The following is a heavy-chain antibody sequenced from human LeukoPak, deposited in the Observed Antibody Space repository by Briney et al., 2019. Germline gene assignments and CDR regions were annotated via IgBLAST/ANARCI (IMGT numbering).Heavy chain of an antibody. CDR1: GFTFSSYA. Sequence: GGSLRLSCAGSGFTFSSYAMSWVRQAPGQGLEWVSVISDSGDYTSYADSVRGRFTISRDNSRNTLYLQMISLRPEDTAVYYCAKDTSIGKYCTNGVCSPFDYWGQGTLLTVSS. CDR2: ISDSGDYT. CDR3: AKDTSIGKYCTNGVCSPFDY. V-gene: IGHV3-23*01. D-gene: IGHD2-8*01. J-gene: IGHJ4*02.